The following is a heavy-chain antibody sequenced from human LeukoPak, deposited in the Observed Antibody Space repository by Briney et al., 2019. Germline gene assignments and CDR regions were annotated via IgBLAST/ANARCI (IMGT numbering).Heavy chain of an antibody. Sequence: GGSLRLSCAASGFTFSSYAMSWVRQAPGKGLESVSAISGSGGSTYYADSVKGRFTISRDNSKNTPYLQMNSLRAEDTAVYYCAKARTRGYDAFDIWGQGTMVTVSS. CDR1: GFTFSSYA. D-gene: IGHD1-14*01. V-gene: IGHV3-23*01. CDR3: AKARTRGYDAFDI. CDR2: ISGSGGST. J-gene: IGHJ3*02.